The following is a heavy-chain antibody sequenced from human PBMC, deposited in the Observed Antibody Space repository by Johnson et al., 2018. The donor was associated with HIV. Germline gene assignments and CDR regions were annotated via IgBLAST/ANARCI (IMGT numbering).Heavy chain of an antibody. CDR3: ARDGRDLVTRGSFDI. J-gene: IGHJ3*02. CDR2: IFSVGDV. Sequence: MQLVESGGGVVQPGRSLRLSCAASGITVGTNYMRWVRQAPGQGLEWVSVIFSVGDVYYADSVKGRFTISRDNSKNMVYLQMNSLRPEDTAVYYCARDGRDLVTRGSFDIWGQGTMVTVSS. V-gene: IGHV3-66*02. D-gene: IGHD3-9*01. CDR1: GITVGTNY.